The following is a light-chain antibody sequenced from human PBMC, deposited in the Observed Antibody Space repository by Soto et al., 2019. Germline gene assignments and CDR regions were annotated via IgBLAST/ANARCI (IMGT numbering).Light chain of an antibody. CDR1: SSDVGAYNY. V-gene: IGLV2-8*01. Sequence: QSALAQPPSASGSPGQSVTISCTGTSSDVGAYNYVSWYQQHPGKAPTLVIYEVTERPSGVPERFSGSKSGSTASLTVSGLQAEDEALYYCASYAGNHNFVLFGGGTKLTVL. J-gene: IGLJ2*01. CDR3: ASYAGNHNFVL. CDR2: EVT.